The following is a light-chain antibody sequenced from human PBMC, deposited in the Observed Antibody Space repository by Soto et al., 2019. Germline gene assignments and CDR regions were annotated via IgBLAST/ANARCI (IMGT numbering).Light chain of an antibody. Sequence: EIVMTQSPATLSVSPGERATLSCRASQSVSSYLAWYQQKPGLPPRLLIYDASTRATGIPDRFSGSGSGTDFTLTISSLQSADFAVDYCQQYSNWPPLYTFGRGIKLEIK. CDR2: DAS. V-gene: IGKV3-15*01. CDR1: QSVSSY. J-gene: IGKJ2*01. CDR3: QQYSNWPPLYT.